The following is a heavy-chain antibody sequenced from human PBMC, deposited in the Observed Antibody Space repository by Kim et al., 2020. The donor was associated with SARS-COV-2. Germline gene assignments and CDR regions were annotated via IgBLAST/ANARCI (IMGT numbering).Heavy chain of an antibody. CDR3: ARVAYSRGRRSACEF. V-gene: IGHV4-34*01. CDR2: VNDAGGA. CDR1: GGSFRGYY. J-gene: IGHJ1*01. Sequence: SETLSLTCAVYGGSFRGYYWTWVRQPPGGGLEWIADVNDAGGANYNPVPKSRGTMSVDTTRSQFSLKQMSVTGADEAAYYCARVAYSRGRRSACEFWGRG. D-gene: IGHD2-21*01.